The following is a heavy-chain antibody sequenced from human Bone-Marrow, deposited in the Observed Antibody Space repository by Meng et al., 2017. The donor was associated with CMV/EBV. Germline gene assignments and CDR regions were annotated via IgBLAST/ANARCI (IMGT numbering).Heavy chain of an antibody. Sequence: SGPTLVKPTQTVTLTCAFSGFSLSATGVGVAWIRQPPGKALEWLALLYWNDEKRYSPSLKSRLTITKDTSKSQVVLTMTNMDPVDTATYFCAHRRRGTGGPVAAPDFWGQGIPVTVSS. CDR3: AHRRRGTGGPVAAPDF. J-gene: IGHJ4*02. CDR2: LYWNDEK. V-gene: IGHV2-5*01. D-gene: IGHD4-23*01. CDR1: GFSLSATGVG.